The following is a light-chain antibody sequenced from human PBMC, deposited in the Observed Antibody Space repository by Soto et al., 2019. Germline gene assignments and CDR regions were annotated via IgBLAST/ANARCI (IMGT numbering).Light chain of an antibody. CDR2: EGT. Sequence: ALTQPAAVSGSPGQSITISCRGTTSDVGGYNLVSWYQQHTAKAPKLLIYEGTQRPSGVSSRFSGSKSGNTASLTISGLQAEDEADYYCRSDPHTSSSRLGTGP. J-gene: IGLJ1*01. CDR3: RSDPHTSSSR. V-gene: IGLV2-23*01. CDR1: TSDVGGYNL.